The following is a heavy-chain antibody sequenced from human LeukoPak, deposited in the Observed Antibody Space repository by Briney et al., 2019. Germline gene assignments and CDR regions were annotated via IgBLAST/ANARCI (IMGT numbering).Heavy chain of an antibody. CDR1: AGSISSYY. J-gene: IGHJ5*02. V-gene: IGHV4-59*08. CDR3: AGQPLYYDEYT. D-gene: IGHD4-17*01. Sequence: SETLSLTCTVSAGSISSYYRSWIRQPPGKRLEWIGYIYYSGNTKYNPSLKSRVTISLNTSKNHFSLRLSSVTAADTAVYYCAGQPLYYDEYTWGQGTLVRVSS. CDR2: IYYSGNT.